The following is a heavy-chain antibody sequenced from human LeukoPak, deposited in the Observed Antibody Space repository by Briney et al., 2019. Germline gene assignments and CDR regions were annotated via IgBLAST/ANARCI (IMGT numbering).Heavy chain of an antibody. D-gene: IGHD3-10*01. CDR2: IYTSGST. J-gene: IGHJ4*02. CDR3: ARGPDYYGSGSYSGFSPIDY. CDR1: GGSISSYY. V-gene: IGHV4-4*07. Sequence: SETLSLTCTVSGGSISSYYWSWIRQPAGKGLEWIGRIYTSGSTNYNPSLKSRVTMSVDTSKNQFSLKLSSVTAADTAVYYCARGPDYYGSGSYSGFSPIDYWAREPWSPSPQ.